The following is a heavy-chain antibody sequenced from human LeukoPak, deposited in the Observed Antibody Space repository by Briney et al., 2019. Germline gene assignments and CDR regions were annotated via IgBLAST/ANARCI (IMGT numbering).Heavy chain of an antibody. Sequence: GGSLRLSCAASGFTFSSYSMNWVRQAPGKGLVWVSHVNSDGSATSYADSVKGRFTISRDNAKNTVYLHMNSLRVEDTAVYYCTSFYETNWGQGTLVTVSS. CDR3: TSFYETN. CDR2: VNSDGSAT. V-gene: IGHV3-74*01. D-gene: IGHD2/OR15-2a*01. CDR1: GFTFSSYS. J-gene: IGHJ4*02.